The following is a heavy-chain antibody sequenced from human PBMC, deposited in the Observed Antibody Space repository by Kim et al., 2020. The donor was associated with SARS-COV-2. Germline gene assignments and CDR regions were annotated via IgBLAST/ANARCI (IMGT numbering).Heavy chain of an antibody. CDR2: FDPEDGET. V-gene: IGHV1-24*01. CDR3: ATSCSSTRFHWFDP. D-gene: IGHD2-2*01. CDR1: GYTLIELS. J-gene: IGHJ5*02. Sequence: ASVKVSCKVSGYTLIELSMHWVRQAPGKGLEWMGGFDPEDGETIYAQKFQGRVTMTEDTSTDTAYMELSSLRSEDTAVYYCATSCSSTRFHWFDPWGQGTLVTVSS.